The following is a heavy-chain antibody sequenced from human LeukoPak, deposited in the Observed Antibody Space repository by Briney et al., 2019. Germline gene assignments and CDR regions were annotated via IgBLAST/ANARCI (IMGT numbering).Heavy chain of an antibody. Sequence: GGSLRLSCAASGFTFSSYEMNWVRQAPGKGLEGVSYISSSGSTIYYADSVKGRFTISRDNAKNSLYLQMNSLRAEDTAVYYCAREGGDYLVSDYWGQGTLVTVSS. J-gene: IGHJ4*02. CDR3: AREGGDYLVSDY. CDR1: GFTFSSYE. D-gene: IGHD4-17*01. CDR2: ISSSGSTI. V-gene: IGHV3-48*03.